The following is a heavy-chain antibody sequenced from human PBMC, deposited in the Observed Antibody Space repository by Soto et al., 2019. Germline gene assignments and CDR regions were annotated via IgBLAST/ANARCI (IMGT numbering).Heavy chain of an antibody. V-gene: IGHV3-64*05. J-gene: IGHJ6*02. D-gene: IGHD6-13*01. CDR1: GFTLSNYS. CDR3: VKDRGSSWYDTYYYGMDV. Sequence: GGSLRLSCSASGFTLSNYSMHWVRQAPGKGLECVAVITRNGDSTYYADSATGRFAISRDNSNNTLFVQVSSLRVEDTAVYYCVKDRGSSWYDTYYYGMDVWGQGTTVTVSS. CDR2: ITRNGDST.